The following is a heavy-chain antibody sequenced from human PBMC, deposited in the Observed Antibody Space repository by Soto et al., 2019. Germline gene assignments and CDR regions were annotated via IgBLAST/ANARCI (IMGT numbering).Heavy chain of an antibody. CDR2: INPSGGHT. CDR1: GNTFTNYY. CDR3: ARGGHVVVVTAAFDY. V-gene: IGHV1-46*01. Sequence: QVQLMQSGAEVKKPGASVKVSCKASGNTFTNYYIHWVRQAPGQGLEWMGTINPSGGHTTYAQKFLGRVTMTMDTSTSTLYMELTSLRSEDTAVYYCARGGHVVVVTAAFDYWGQGTLVTVSS. D-gene: IGHD2-21*02. J-gene: IGHJ4*02.